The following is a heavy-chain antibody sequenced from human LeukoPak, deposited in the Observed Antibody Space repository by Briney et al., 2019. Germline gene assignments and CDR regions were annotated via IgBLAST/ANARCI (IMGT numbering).Heavy chain of an antibody. D-gene: IGHD6-6*01. Sequence: KSGGSLRLSCAASGFTFSDYYMSWIRQAPGKGLEWVSYISSSGSTIYYADSVKGRFTISRDNAKNSLYLQMNSLRAEDTAVYYCARIRRGEYNSSSRGESRTFDYWGQGTLVTVSS. CDR3: ARIRRGEYNSSSRGESRTFDY. J-gene: IGHJ4*02. CDR2: ISSSGSTI. V-gene: IGHV3-11*01. CDR1: GFTFSDYY.